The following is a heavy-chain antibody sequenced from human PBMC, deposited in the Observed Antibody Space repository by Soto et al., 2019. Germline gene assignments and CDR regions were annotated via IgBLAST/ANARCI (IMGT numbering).Heavy chain of an antibody. CDR2: ISSSSSYI. V-gene: IGHV3-48*02. D-gene: IGHD1-20*01. J-gene: IGHJ6*02. CDR3: ARGDNWSHDYNYDMDV. CDR1: GFIFSNYN. Sequence: PGGSLRLSCAASGFIFSNYNMYWVRQAPGKGLEWVSYISSSSSYIYYADSVRGRFTISRDNARNSLLLQMNSLRDEDTAVYHCARGDNWSHDYNYDMDVWGQGTTVTLFS.